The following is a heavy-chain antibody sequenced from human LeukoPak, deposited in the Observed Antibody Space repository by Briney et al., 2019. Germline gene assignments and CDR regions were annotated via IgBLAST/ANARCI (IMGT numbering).Heavy chain of an antibody. CDR3: VRDPAPRIESGSPQA. Sequence: SVKVSCKASGGTFSSYAISWVRQAPGQGLEWMGGIIPIFGTANYAQKFQGRVTITADESTSTAYMELSSLRSEDTAVYYCVRDPAPRIESGSPQAWGQGTLVTVSS. D-gene: IGHD1-26*01. J-gene: IGHJ4*02. CDR2: IIPIFGTA. V-gene: IGHV1-69*13. CDR1: GGTFSSYA.